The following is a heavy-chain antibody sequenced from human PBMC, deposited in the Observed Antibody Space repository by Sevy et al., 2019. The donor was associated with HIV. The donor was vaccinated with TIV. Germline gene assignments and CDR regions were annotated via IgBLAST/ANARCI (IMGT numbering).Heavy chain of an antibody. D-gene: IGHD3-3*01. V-gene: IGHV3-53*01. CDR2: IYSGGST. CDR1: GFTVSSNY. J-gene: IGHJ4*02. CDR3: AKLIQYDFWSGYYLDY. Sequence: GGSLRLSCAASGFTVSSNYMSWVRQAPGKGLEWVSVIYSGGSTYYADSVKGRFTISRDNSKNTLYLQMNSLRAEDTAVYYCAKLIQYDFWSGYYLDYWGQRTLVTVSS.